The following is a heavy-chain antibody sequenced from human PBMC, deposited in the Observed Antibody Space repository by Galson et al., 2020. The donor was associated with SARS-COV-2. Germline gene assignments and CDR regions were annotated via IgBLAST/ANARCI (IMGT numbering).Heavy chain of an antibody. D-gene: IGHD3-16*02. CDR1: GGSVSSGGYY. CDR3: ARGNMITFVGVIGIDY. J-gene: IGHJ4*02. V-gene: IGHV4-61*08. Sequence: SETLSLTCTVSGGSVSSGGYYWSWVRQSPGKGLEWIGYIYHSGSTKYNPSLSSRVTMSVDTSKSQFSLKLSSVTAADTAVYYCARGNMITFVGVIGIDYWGQGTLVNVSS. CDR2: IYHSGST.